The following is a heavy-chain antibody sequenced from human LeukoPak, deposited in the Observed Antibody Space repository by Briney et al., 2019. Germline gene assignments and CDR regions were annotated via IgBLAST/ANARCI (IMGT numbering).Heavy chain of an antibody. CDR2: ISYDGSNK. J-gene: IGHJ4*02. CDR1: GFTFSSYA. V-gene: IGHV3-30*04. Sequence: PGGSLRLSCAASGFTFSSYAMHWVRQAPGKGLEWVAVISYDGSNKYYADSVKGRFTISRDNSKNTLYLQMNSLRAEDTAVYYCAKVEGDSSGWDYWGQGTLVTVSS. CDR3: AKVEGDSSGWDY. D-gene: IGHD6-19*01.